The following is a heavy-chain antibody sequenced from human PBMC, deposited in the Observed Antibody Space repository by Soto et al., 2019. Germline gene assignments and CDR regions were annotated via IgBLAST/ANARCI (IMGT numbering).Heavy chain of an antibody. J-gene: IGHJ6*02. CDR2: ISGSGDRT. CDR3: AKGEYYYDSSGYYFHYYGMDV. D-gene: IGHD3-22*01. V-gene: IGHV3-23*01. CDR1: GFTFSSYA. Sequence: GGSLRLSCAASGFTFSSYAMSWVRQGPGKGLEWVSGISGSGDRTYYADSVKGRFTISRDNSKNTLYVQMNSLRAEDTAVYYCAKGEYYYDSSGYYFHYYGMDVWGLGTTVTVSS.